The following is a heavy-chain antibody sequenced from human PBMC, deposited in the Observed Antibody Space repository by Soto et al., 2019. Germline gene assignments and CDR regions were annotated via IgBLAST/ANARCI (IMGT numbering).Heavy chain of an antibody. Sequence: SETLSLTCTVSGGSISSYYWSWIRQPPGRGPEWIGYMYYSGSTNYSPSLKSRVTMSVDASKNHFSLKLSSVSAADTAVYYCAKGDYYYYMDVWGKGTTVTVSS. J-gene: IGHJ6*03. CDR2: MYYSGST. D-gene: IGHD3-16*01. CDR1: GGSISSYY. V-gene: IGHV4-59*08. CDR3: AKGDYYYYMDV.